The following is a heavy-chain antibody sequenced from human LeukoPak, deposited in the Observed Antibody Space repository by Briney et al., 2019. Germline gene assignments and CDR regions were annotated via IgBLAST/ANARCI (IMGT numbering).Heavy chain of an antibody. CDR3: ARDADTYSSSDYYYYYYMDV. Sequence: SETLSLTCTVSGGSISSYYWSWIRQPAGKGLEWIGRIYTSGSTNYNPSLKSRVTMSVDTSKNQFSLKLSSVTAADTAVYYCARDADTYSSSDYYYYYYMDVWGKGTTVTVSS. J-gene: IGHJ6*03. D-gene: IGHD6-6*01. V-gene: IGHV4-4*07. CDR1: GGSISSYY. CDR2: IYTSGST.